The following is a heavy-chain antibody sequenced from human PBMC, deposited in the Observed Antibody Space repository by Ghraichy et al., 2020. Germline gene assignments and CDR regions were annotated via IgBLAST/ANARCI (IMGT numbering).Heavy chain of an antibody. Sequence: GESLNISCAASGFTFDDYAMHWVRQAPEKGLEWVSLITGDGVTTNYTDSVKGRFTISRDNSKNSLYLHMNSLRTEDTALYYCAKDPFGSGDYWGQGTRVTFSS. J-gene: IGHJ4*02. CDR2: ITGDGVTT. CDR1: GFTFDDYA. CDR3: AKDPFGSGDY. V-gene: IGHV3-43*02. D-gene: IGHD6-19*01.